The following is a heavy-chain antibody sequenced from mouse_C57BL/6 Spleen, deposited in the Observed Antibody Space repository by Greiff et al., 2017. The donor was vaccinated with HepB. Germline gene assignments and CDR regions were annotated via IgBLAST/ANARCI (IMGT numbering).Heavy chain of an antibody. D-gene: IGHD1-1*01. J-gene: IGHJ2*01. Sequence: QVQLQQSGPELVKPGASVKISCKASGYAFSSSWMNWVKQRPGKGLEWIGRIYPGDGDTNYNGKFKGKATLTADKSSSTAYMQLSSLTSEDSAVYFCARSPYYYGSSYSYFDYWGQGTTLTVSS. CDR1: GYAFSSSW. CDR3: ARSPYYYGSSYSYFDY. CDR2: IYPGDGDT. V-gene: IGHV1-82*01.